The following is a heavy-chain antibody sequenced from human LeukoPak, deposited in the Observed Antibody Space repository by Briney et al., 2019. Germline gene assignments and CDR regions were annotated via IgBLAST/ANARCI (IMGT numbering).Heavy chain of an antibody. V-gene: IGHV1-2*02. J-gene: IGHJ4*02. CDR1: GYTFTGYY. CDR2: INPNSGGT. CDR3: ARDVDIVVVPAAQFDY. Sequence: ASVRVSCKASGYTFTGYYMHWVRQAPGQGLEWMGWINPNSGGTNYAQKFQGRATMTRDTSISTAYMELSRLRSDDTAVYYCARDVDIVVVPAAQFDYWGQGTLVTVSS. D-gene: IGHD2-2*01.